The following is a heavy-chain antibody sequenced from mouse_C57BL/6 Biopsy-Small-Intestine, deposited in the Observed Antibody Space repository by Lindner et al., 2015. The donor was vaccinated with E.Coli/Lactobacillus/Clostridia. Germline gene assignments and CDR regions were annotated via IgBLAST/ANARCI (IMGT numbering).Heavy chain of an antibody. CDR1: GFTFSSYG. CDR2: IRSGGSYT. Sequence: VQLQESGGDLVKPGGSLKLSCAASGFTFSSYGMSWVRQSPDKRLEWVATIRSGGSYTYYPDSVKGRFTIPRDNAKNTLFLQMTSLRSEDTAMYYCARPFYYALDYWGQGTSVTVSS. J-gene: IGHJ4*01. CDR3: ARPFYYALDY. V-gene: IGHV5-6*01.